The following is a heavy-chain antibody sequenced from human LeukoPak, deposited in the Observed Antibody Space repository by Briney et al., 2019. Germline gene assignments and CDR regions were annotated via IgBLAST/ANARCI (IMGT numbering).Heavy chain of an antibody. J-gene: IGHJ4*02. CDR1: GFTFDNYA. CDR2: ISWNSGSI. Sequence: PGRSLRLSCEASGFTFDNYAMHWVRQGPGKGLEWVAGISWNSGSIGHADSVTGRFTISRDNAKNSLYLQMNSLRGEDTALYYCARDIYSVPGLDLDSWGQGTLVTVSS. CDR3: ARDIYSVPGLDLDS. D-gene: IGHD6-19*01. V-gene: IGHV3-9*01.